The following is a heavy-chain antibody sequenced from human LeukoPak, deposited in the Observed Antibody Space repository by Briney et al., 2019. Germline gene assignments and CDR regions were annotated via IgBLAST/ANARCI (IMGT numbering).Heavy chain of an antibody. CDR2: ISYDGSNK. CDR3: ARKEWWDPRDASDI. Sequence: GGSLRLSCAASGFTFSSYAMHWVRQAPGKGLEWVAVISYDGSNKYYADSVKGRFTISRDNSKNTLYLQMNSLRAEDTAVYYCARKEWWDPRDASDIWGQGTMVTVSS. CDR1: GFTFSSYA. D-gene: IGHD2-15*01. J-gene: IGHJ3*02. V-gene: IGHV3-30*04.